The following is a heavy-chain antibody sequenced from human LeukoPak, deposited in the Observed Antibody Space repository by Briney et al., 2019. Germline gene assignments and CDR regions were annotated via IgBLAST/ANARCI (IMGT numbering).Heavy chain of an antibody. D-gene: IGHD3-10*01. CDR2: ISWNSGSI. Sequence: GGSLSLSCAASGFTFDDYAMHWVRQAPGKGLEWVSGISWNSGSIGYADSVKGRFTISRDNAKNSLYLQMNSLRAEDTALYYCAKVYRGSGSYYPYFDYWGQGTLVTVSS. V-gene: IGHV3-9*01. CDR1: GFTFDDYA. CDR3: AKVYRGSGSYYPYFDY. J-gene: IGHJ4*02.